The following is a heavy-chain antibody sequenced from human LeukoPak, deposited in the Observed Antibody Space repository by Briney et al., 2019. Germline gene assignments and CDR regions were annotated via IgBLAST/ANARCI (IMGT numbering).Heavy chain of an antibody. CDR1: NDSISSGDYY. V-gene: IGHV4-30-4*01. CDR3: VREILYCSGGSCYRGPFDN. Sequence: SETLSLTCTVSNDSISSGDYYWNWIRQPPRKGLEWIGYIFHRGGTSYNPSLKSRILFSVDTSQNQFSLKLNSVTAADTAVYYCVREILYCSGGSCYRGPFDNWGQGTLDTVSA. CDR2: IFHRGGT. J-gene: IGHJ4*02. D-gene: IGHD2-15*01.